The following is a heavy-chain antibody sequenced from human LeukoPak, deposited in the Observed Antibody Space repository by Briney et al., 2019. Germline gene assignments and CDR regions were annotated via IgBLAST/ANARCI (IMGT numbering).Heavy chain of an antibody. J-gene: IGHJ5*02. CDR3: ARHAPTRWFGLWFDP. CDR2: IYYSGST. Sequence: SETLSLTCTVSGGSISSSSYYWGWLRQPPGKGLEWIGSIYYSGSTYYNPSLKSRVTISVDTSKNQFSLKLSSVTAADTAVYYCARHAPTRWFGLWFDPWGQGTLVTVSS. D-gene: IGHD3-10*01. CDR1: GGSISSSSYY. V-gene: IGHV4-39*01.